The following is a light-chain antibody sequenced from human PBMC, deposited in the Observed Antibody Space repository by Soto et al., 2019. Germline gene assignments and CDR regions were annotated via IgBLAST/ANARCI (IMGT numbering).Light chain of an antibody. CDR2: DAS. V-gene: IGKV3-11*01. Sequence: EIVLTQSPATLSLSPGERATLSCRASQSVSSYLAWYQQKPGQAPRLLIYDASNRATGIPARFSGSGSGTEFTLTIIRLEPEDFAVYYCQQYGTSPPALTFGGGTKVEIK. CDR1: QSVSSY. J-gene: IGKJ4*01. CDR3: QQYGTSPPALT.